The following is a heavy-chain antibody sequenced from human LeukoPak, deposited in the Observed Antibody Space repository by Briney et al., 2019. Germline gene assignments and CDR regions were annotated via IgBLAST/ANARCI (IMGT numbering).Heavy chain of an antibody. D-gene: IGHD3-3*01. Sequence: GGSLRLSCAASGFTFSSYGMHWVRQAPGKGLEWVAFIRYDGSNKYYADSVKGRFTISRDNSKNTLYLQMNSLRAEDTAVYYCAKEHGYYDFWSGYSLDYWGQGTLVTVSS. CDR1: GFTFSSYG. CDR2: IRYDGSNK. CDR3: AKEHGYYDFWSGYSLDY. J-gene: IGHJ4*02. V-gene: IGHV3-30*02.